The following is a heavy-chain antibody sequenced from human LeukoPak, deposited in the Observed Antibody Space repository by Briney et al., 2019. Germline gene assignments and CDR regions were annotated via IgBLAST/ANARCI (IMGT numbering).Heavy chain of an antibody. Sequence: SETLSLTCAVYGGSFSGYYWSWIRQPPGKGLEWIGEINHSGSTNYSPSLKSRVTISVDTSKNQFSLKLRSVTAADTAVYYCARISSSNWYNERGAFDVWGQGTMVTVSS. CDR2: INHSGST. J-gene: IGHJ3*01. CDR1: GGSFSGYY. D-gene: IGHD6-13*01. V-gene: IGHV4-34*01. CDR3: ARISSSNWYNERGAFDV.